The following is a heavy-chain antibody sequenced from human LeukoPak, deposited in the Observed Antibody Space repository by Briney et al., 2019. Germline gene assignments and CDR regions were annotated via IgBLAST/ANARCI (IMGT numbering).Heavy chain of an antibody. Sequence: ASVKVSCKASGYTFTGYYMHWVRQAPGQGLEWMGWINPNSGGTNYAQKFQGWVTMTRDTSISTAYMELSRLRSDDTAVYYCARELSGYYDSSGYYSHWGQGTTVTVSS. V-gene: IGHV1-2*04. CDR3: ARELSGYYDSSGYYSH. D-gene: IGHD3-22*01. CDR1: GYTFTGYY. CDR2: INPNSGGT. J-gene: IGHJ6*02.